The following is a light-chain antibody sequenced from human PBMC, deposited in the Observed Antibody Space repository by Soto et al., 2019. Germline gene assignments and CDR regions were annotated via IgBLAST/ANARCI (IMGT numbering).Light chain of an antibody. V-gene: IGKV3D-15*01. CDR2: GAS. CDR3: QQYNNWPRA. CDR1: QSVSSD. Sequence: EIVMTQSPATLSVSPGERATLSCRASQSVSSDLAWYQHKPGQAPRLLIYGASTRATGIPARFSGSGSGTEFTLTISSLQSEDFAVYYCQQYNNWPRAFGPVTKVDIK. J-gene: IGKJ3*01.